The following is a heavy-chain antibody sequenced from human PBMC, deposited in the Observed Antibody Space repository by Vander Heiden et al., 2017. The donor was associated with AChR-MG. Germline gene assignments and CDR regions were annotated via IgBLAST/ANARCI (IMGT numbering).Heavy chain of an antibody. J-gene: IGHJ5*02. CDR2: FDPEDGET. Sequence: QVQLVQSGAEVKKPGASVKVSCKLSGYTLTELSMQWVRQAPGKGLEWMGGFDPEDGETIYAQKFQGRVTMTEDTSTDTAYMELSSLRSEDTAVYYCATDTSGLVLFDPWGQGTLVTVSS. V-gene: IGHV1-24*01. CDR3: ATDTSGLVLFDP. D-gene: IGHD2-21*01. CDR1: GYTLTELS.